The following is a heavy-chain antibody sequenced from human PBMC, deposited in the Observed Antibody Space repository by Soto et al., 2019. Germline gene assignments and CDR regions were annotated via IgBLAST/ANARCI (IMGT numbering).Heavy chain of an antibody. J-gene: IGHJ4*02. CDR2: INAYNGNT. Sequence: ASVKVSCKASGGTFSSYGISWVRQAPGQGLEWMGWINAYNGNTKSAQKLQGRVTLTTDTSTSTAYMELRSLRSDDTAVYYCARDAAAGLNDCWGQGTLVTVSS. V-gene: IGHV1-18*01. CDR3: ARDAAAGLNDC. D-gene: IGHD6-13*01. CDR1: GGTFSSYG.